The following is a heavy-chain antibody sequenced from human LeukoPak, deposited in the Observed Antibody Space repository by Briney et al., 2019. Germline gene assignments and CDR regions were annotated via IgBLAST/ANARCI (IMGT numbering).Heavy chain of an antibody. V-gene: IGHV4-39*07. CDR1: GGSISSCSYY. Sequence: SETLSLTCTVSGGSISSCSYYWGWIRQPPGKGLEWIGSIYYSGSTNYNPSLKSRVTISVDTSKNQFSLKLSSVTAADTAVYYCARGGAMDARDFDYWGQGTLVTVSS. CDR3: ARGGAMDARDFDY. D-gene: IGHD5-18*01. CDR2: IYYSGST. J-gene: IGHJ4*02.